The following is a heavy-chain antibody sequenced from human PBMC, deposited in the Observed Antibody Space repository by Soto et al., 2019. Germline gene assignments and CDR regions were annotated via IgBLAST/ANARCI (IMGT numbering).Heavy chain of an antibody. V-gene: IGHV3-30-3*01. Sequence: PGGSLILSCAASGFTFSSYAMHGVRQAPGKGLEWVAVISYDGSNKYYADSVKGRFTISRDNSKNTLYLQMNSLRAEDTAVYYCARDGPNSSSWAYYYYGMDVWGQGTTVTVSS. CDR3: ARDGPNSSSWAYYYYGMDV. CDR2: ISYDGSNK. J-gene: IGHJ6*02. D-gene: IGHD6-13*01. CDR1: GFTFSSYA.